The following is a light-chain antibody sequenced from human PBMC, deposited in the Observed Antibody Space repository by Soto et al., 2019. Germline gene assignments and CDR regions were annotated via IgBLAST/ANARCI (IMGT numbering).Light chain of an antibody. V-gene: IGKV3-20*01. CDR2: GAS. CDR1: QSVSSGY. Sequence: EIVLTQSPGTLSLSPGERATLSCRASQSVSSGYLAWYQQKPGQAPRLLIYGASSRATGIPDRFSGSGSGTDFTLTISTLEPEDFAVYYCQQYGSSYTFGQGTKLEIK. CDR3: QQYGSSYT. J-gene: IGKJ2*01.